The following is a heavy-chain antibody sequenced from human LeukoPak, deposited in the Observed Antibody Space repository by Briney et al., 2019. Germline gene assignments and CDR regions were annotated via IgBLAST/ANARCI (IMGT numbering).Heavy chain of an antibody. CDR1: GGTFSNNA. Sequence: SAKVSCKASGGTFSNNAISWVRQAPGQGLEWMGGIIPIFGTTNYAQKFQGRVTMTRDMSTSTVYMELSSLRSEDTAVYYCARAGRYDFWSGYYTGRDWFDPWGQGTLVTVSS. J-gene: IGHJ5*02. CDR2: IIPIFGTT. CDR3: ARAGRYDFWSGYYTGRDWFDP. V-gene: IGHV1-69*05. D-gene: IGHD3-3*01.